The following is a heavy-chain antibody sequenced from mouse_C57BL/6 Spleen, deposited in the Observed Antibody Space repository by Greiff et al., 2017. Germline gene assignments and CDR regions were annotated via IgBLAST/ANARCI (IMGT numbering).Heavy chain of an antibody. Sequence: QLKQPGAELVMPGASVKLSCKASGYTFTSYWMHWVKQRPGQGLEWIGEIDPSDSYTNYNQKFKGKSTLTVDKSSSTAYMQLSSLTSEDSAVYYCARLGGNYGFDYWGQGTTLTVSS. V-gene: IGHV1-69*01. CDR2: IDPSDSYT. CDR1: GYTFTSYW. CDR3: ARLGGNYGFDY. J-gene: IGHJ2*01. D-gene: IGHD1-1*01.